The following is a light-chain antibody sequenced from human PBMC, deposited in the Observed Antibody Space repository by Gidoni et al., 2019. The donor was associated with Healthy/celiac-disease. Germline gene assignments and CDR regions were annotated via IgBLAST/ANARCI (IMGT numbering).Light chain of an antibody. Sequence: QSALTQPPSAYGSPGQSVTISCTGTSSDVGAYNFVSWYQQHPGKAPKVMIYEVSKRPSGVPDRFSVSKSGNTASLTVSGLQAEDEADYYCSSYTGNGVAFGGGTKLTVL. V-gene: IGLV2-8*01. CDR3: SSYTGNGVA. CDR2: EVS. J-gene: IGLJ2*01. CDR1: SSDVGAYNF.